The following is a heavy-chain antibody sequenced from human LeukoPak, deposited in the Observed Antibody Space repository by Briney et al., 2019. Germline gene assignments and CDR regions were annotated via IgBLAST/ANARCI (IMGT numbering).Heavy chain of an antibody. CDR2: ISSSGGST. CDR1: GFTFTHYA. Sequence: GGSLRLSCAASGFTFTHYAMSWVRQAPGKGLEWVSSISSSGGSTYYADSVKGRFTISRDNSKNTLYLQMNSLRAEDTAVYYCAKDRGSSGYWANNAFDIWGQGTMVTVSS. V-gene: IGHV3-23*01. J-gene: IGHJ3*02. D-gene: IGHD3-22*01. CDR3: AKDRGSSGYWANNAFDI.